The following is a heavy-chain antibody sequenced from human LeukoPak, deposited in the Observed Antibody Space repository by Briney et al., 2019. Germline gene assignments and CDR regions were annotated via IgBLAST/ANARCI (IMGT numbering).Heavy chain of an antibody. CDR1: GFTFSSYW. CDR2: INPDGTIA. D-gene: IGHD2-2*01. CDR3: ARGRSATRCPADS. V-gene: IGHV3-74*01. J-gene: IGHJ4*02. Sequence: PGGSLRLSCAASGFTFSSYWLHWVRQAPGEGLVWVLQINPDGTIATYADSVKGRFTISRDNSKNTLYLQINSLKAEDTAVYYCARGRSATRCPADSWGQGSLVTVSS.